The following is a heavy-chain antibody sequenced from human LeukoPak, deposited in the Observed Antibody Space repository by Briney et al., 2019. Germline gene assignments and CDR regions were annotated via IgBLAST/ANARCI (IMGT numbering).Heavy chain of an antibody. Sequence: ASVKVSCKVSGYTLTELSMHWVRQAPGKGLEWMGGFDPEDGETIYAQKFQGRVTMTEDTSTDTAYMELSSLRSEDTAVYYSATAPTTDDAFDIWGQGTMVTVSS. CDR3: ATAPTTDDAFDI. CDR2: FDPEDGET. V-gene: IGHV1-24*01. J-gene: IGHJ3*02. CDR1: GYTLTELS. D-gene: IGHD4-17*01.